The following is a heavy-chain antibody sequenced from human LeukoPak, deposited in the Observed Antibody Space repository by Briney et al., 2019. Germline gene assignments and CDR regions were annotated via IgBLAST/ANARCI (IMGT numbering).Heavy chain of an antibody. CDR3: AKVIVVVPAAHAFDI. V-gene: IGHV3-30*02. CDR2: IRYDGSNK. J-gene: IGHJ3*02. CDR1: GFTFSSYG. D-gene: IGHD2-2*01. Sequence: GGSLRLSCAASGFTFSSYGMHWVRQAPGKGLEWVALIRYDGSNKYYADSVKGRFTISRDNSKNTLYLQMNSLRAEDTAVYYCAKVIVVVPAAHAFDIWGQGTMVTVSS.